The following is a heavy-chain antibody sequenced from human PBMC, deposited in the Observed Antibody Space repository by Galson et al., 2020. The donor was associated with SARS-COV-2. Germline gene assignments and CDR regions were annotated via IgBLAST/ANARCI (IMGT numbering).Heavy chain of an antibody. CDR3: AREGGYSSARPKARSLGMDV. D-gene: IGHD6-19*01. V-gene: IGHV1-18*01. Sequence: ASVKVSCKASGYTFTRYGISWVRQAPGQGLEWIGWITVDNGNTKYAQKLKGRVTMTTDTSTTTADLELRSLRSDDPAVYYCAREGGYSSARPKARSLGMDVWGQGTTVTVSS. CDR1: GYTFTRYG. J-gene: IGHJ6*02. CDR2: ITVDNGNT.